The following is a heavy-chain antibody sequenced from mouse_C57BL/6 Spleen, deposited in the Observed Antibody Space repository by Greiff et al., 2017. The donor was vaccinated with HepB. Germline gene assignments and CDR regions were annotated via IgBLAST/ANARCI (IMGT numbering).Heavy chain of an antibody. Sequence: EVKLMESGGGLVKPGGSLKLSCAASGFTFSSYAMSWVRQTPEKRLEWVATISDGGSYTYYPDNVKGRFTISRDNAKNNLYLQMSHLKSEDTAMYYCARDGGVLGWYFDVWGTGTTVTVSS. D-gene: IGHD4-1*01. CDR2: ISDGGSYT. CDR1: GFTFSSYA. CDR3: ARDGGVLGWYFDV. V-gene: IGHV5-4*01. J-gene: IGHJ1*03.